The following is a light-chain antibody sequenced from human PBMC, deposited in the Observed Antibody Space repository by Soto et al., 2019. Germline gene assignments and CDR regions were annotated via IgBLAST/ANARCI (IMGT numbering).Light chain of an antibody. CDR2: DAS. V-gene: IGKV3-11*01. J-gene: IGKJ1*01. CDR1: QSISSS. CDR3: QQRSEWPRT. Sequence: IVLTQSPATLSLSPGERATLSCRASQSISSSLAWYQQKPGQAPRLLIYDASTRATGFPARFSGSGSGTDFTLTIGSLEPEDFAVYYCQQRSEWPRTFGQGTKVDSK.